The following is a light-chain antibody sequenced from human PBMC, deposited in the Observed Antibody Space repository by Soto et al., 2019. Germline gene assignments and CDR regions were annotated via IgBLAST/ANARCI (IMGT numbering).Light chain of an antibody. Sequence: QSVLTQPASVSGSPGQSITISCTGTSSDVGGYNYVSWYQQHPGKAPKLMIYDVSNRPSGVSNRFSGSKSGNTASLTISRLQAEDVADYYCSSYTSSSTLVVFGTGTKLTVL. CDR1: SSDVGGYNY. CDR3: SSYTSSSTLVV. J-gene: IGLJ1*01. V-gene: IGLV2-14*01. CDR2: DVS.